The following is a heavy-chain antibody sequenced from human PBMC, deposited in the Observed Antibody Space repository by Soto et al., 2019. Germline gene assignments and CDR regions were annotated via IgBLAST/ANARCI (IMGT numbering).Heavy chain of an antibody. Sequence: EVQLVESGGGLVQPGGSLRLSCAASGFTFSSYWMHWVRRAPGKGRVWVSRINSDGSSTNYADSVKGRFTISRDNAKSTLYLRMNSLRAEATAVYYCARGSSGWSHFDYWGQGTLVTVSS. CDR2: INSDGSST. D-gene: IGHD6-19*01. CDR1: GFTFSSYW. V-gene: IGHV3-74*01. J-gene: IGHJ4*02. CDR3: ARGSSGWSHFDY.